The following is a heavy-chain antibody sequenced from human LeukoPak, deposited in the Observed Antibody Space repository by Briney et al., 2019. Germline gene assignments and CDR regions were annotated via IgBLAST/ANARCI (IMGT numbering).Heavy chain of an antibody. J-gene: IGHJ6*02. CDR2: MSSSSSTI. CDR3: ARGGGSYYYGVDV. CDR1: GFTFSSYS. V-gene: IGHV3-48*01. D-gene: IGHD1-26*01. Sequence: GGSLRLSCAASGFTFSSYSMNWVRQAPGKGLEWVSYMSSSSSTIYYADSVKGRFTISRDNAKNSLYLQMNSLRAEDTAVYYCARGGGSYYYGVDVWGQGTTVTVSS.